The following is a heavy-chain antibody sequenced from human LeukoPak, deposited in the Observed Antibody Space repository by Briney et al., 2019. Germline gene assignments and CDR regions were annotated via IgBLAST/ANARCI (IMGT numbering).Heavy chain of an antibody. D-gene: IGHD5-18*01. CDR1: GFTFSSYA. CDR3: ARDDDGYSYPQWDYYYMDV. CDR2: IIPIFGTA. V-gene: IGHV1-69*01. J-gene: IGHJ6*03. Sequence: GGSLRLSCAASGFTFSSYAISWVRQAPGQGLEWMGGIIPIFGTANYAQKFQGRVTITADESTSTAYMELSSLRSEDTAVYYCARDDDGYSYPQWDYYYMDVWGKGTTVTVSS.